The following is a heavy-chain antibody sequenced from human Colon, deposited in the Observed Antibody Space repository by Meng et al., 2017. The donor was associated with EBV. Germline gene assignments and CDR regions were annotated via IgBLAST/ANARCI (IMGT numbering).Heavy chain of an antibody. Sequence: VLLLGSWGGSVQPGGSLSISCAASGFIFSDYAMGVVRRAPGKGLEWVSAISVTGENRLYTDSVKGRFTISRDNSKNMLFLQMNSLRAEDTAVYYCAKDGIGWLPNDYWGQGALVTVSS. J-gene: IGHJ4*02. CDR3: AKDGIGWLPNDY. CDR2: ISVTGENR. D-gene: IGHD3-22*01. CDR1: GFIFSDYA. V-gene: IGHV3-23*01.